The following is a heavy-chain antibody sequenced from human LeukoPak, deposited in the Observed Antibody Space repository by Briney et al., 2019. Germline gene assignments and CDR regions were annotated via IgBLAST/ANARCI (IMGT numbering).Heavy chain of an antibody. CDR3: AKDQWVTMVRGVILAFDI. J-gene: IGHJ3*02. CDR1: GFTISSYG. Sequence: GRSLRLSCAASGFTISSYGMHWVRQAPGKGLEWVAVISYDGSNKYYADSVKGRFTISRDNSKNTLYLQMNSLRAEDTAVYYCAKDQWVTMVRGVILAFDIWGQGTMVTVSS. V-gene: IGHV3-30*18. CDR2: ISYDGSNK. D-gene: IGHD3-10*01.